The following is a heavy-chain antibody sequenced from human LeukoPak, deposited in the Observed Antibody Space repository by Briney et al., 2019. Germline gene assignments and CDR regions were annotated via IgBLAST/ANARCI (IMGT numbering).Heavy chain of an antibody. Sequence: GGSLRLSCAASGFTFSGYWMSWVRQAPGKGLEWLANIKSDGSEKYYVDSVKGRFTISRDNAKNSLYLQMNSLRPEDTAVYYCARISCYGLDYWGQGTLVTVSS. CDR1: GFTFSGYW. J-gene: IGHJ4*02. CDR3: ARISCYGLDY. CDR2: IKSDGSEK. V-gene: IGHV3-7*04. D-gene: IGHD3-16*01.